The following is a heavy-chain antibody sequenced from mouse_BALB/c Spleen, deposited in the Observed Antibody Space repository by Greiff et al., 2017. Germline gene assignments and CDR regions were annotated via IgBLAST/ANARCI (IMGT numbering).Heavy chain of an antibody. CDR2: INPSTGYT. J-gene: IGHJ3*01. V-gene: IGHV1-7*01. D-gene: IGHD1-1*01. CDR3: ARNYGSSYVAWFAY. CDR1: GYTFTSYW. Sequence: QVQLQQSGAELAKPGASVKMSCKASGYTFTSYWMHWVKQRPGQGLEWIGYINPSTGYTEYNEKFKGKATLTSDKSSSTAYMELSSLTSEDSAVYYCARNYGSSYVAWFAYWGQGTLVTVSA.